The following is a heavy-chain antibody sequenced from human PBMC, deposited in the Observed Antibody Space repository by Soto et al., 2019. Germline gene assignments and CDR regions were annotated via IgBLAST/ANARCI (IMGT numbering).Heavy chain of an antibody. CDR2: IGTSETTM. V-gene: IGHV3-11*01. CDR3: ARGGVYFDY. CDR1: GFTFSDHY. J-gene: IGHJ4*02. Sequence: QVQLVESGGGLVKPGGSLRLSCVASGFTFSDHYMSWIRQAPGKGLEWISFIGTSETTMYYTDSVMGRFTISRDNAKNSLLLQMNSLRADDTALYYCARGGVYFDYWGQGMLVTVSS.